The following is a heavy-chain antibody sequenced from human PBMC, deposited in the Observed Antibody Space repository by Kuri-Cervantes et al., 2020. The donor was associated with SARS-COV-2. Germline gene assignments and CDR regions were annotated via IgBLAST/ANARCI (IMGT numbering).Heavy chain of an antibody. J-gene: IGHJ3*02. D-gene: IGHD1-26*01. Sequence: GESLKISCAASGSTFSSYWMSWVRQAPGKGLVWVSRISGDGSSTSYADSVKGRFTISRDNAKNTLYVQMNSLRAEDTAVYYCARESGSYAFDIWGQGTMVTVSS. CDR3: ARESGSYAFDI. V-gene: IGHV3-74*01. CDR1: GSTFSSYW. CDR2: ISGDGSST.